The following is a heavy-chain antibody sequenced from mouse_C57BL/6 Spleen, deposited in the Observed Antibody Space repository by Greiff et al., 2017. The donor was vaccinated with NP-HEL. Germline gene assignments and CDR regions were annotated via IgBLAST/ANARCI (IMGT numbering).Heavy chain of an antibody. D-gene: IGHD1-1*01. CDR1: GYTFTSYW. CDR3: ARWYGSSSYYYAMDY. Sequence: VQLQQPGAELVKPGASVKLSCKASGYTFTSYWMPWVKQRPGQGLEWIGEIDPSDSYTNYNQKFKGKATLTVDTSSSTAYMQLSSLTSEDSAVYYCARWYGSSSYYYAMDYWGQGISVTVSS. J-gene: IGHJ4*01. V-gene: IGHV1-50*01. CDR2: IDPSDSYT.